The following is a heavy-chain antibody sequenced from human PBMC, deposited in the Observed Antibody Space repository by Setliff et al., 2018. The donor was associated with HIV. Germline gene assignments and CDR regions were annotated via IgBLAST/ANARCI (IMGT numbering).Heavy chain of an antibody. J-gene: IGHJ4*02. CDR1: GGSFSGYY. Sequence: SETLSLTCAVYGGSFSGYYWRWIRQPPGKGLEWIGEINHSGSTNYNMSLGSRVTISLDASRNQFSLELISVTAADTAVYYCAGGPGTTSIDYWAQGTLVTVSS. CDR2: INHSGST. V-gene: IGHV4-34*01. D-gene: IGHD1-26*01. CDR3: AGGPGTTSIDY.